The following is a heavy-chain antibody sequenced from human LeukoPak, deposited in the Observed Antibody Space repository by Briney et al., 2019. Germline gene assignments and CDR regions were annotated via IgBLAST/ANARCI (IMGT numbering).Heavy chain of an antibody. Sequence: GGSLRLSCVVSGFTFSNTWMSWVRQAPGKGLEWVGRIKSKVDGATADYGAPVKGRFIISRDVSRNTLTLQMNSLKTEDTAVYYCTTDHRYWGQGTLVTVSS. V-gene: IGHV3-15*01. CDR2: IKSKVDGATA. CDR1: GFTFSNTW. CDR3: TTDHRY. J-gene: IGHJ4*02.